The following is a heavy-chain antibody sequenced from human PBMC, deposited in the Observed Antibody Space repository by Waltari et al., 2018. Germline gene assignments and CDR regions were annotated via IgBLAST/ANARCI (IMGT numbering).Heavy chain of an antibody. CDR3: TSGSYRTQYAFDI. V-gene: IGHV4-61*02. Sequence: QVQLQESGPGLVKPSQTLSLTCTVSGGSISSGSYYWSWIRQPAGKGLEWIGRIYTSGSTNYNPSLKSRVTISVDTSKNQFSLKLSTVTAADTAVYYCTSGSYRTQYAFDIWGQGTMVTVSS. CDR1: GGSISSGSYY. J-gene: IGHJ3*02. CDR2: IYTSGST. D-gene: IGHD1-26*01.